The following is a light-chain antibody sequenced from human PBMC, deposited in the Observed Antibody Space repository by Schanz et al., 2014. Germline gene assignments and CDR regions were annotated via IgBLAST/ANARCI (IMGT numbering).Light chain of an antibody. J-gene: IGKJ5*01. CDR1: QSVSSSY. Sequence: EIVLTQSPGTLSLSLGERATLSCRASQSVSSSYLAWYQQKPGQAPRLLIYGASTRATAIPARFSGSGSGTEFTLTISSLQSEDFAVYYCQQRNNWPLTFGQGTRLEIK. V-gene: IGKV3-15*01. CDR3: QQRNNWPLT. CDR2: GAS.